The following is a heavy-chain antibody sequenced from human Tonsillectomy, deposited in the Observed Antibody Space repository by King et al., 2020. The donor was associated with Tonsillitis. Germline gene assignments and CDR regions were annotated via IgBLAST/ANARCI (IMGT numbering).Heavy chain of an antibody. Sequence: VQLVESGGGVVQPGRSLRLSCAASGFTFSNYAMHWVRQAPGKGLEWVAVISYDGSNKYCADSVKGRFTISKDNSKNALYLQMNSLRAEDTAVYYCARAESSSWYAPFDYWGQGTLVTVSS. CDR1: GFTFSNYA. V-gene: IGHV3-30-3*01. D-gene: IGHD6-13*01. CDR2: ISYDGSNK. CDR3: ARAESSSWYAPFDY. J-gene: IGHJ4*02.